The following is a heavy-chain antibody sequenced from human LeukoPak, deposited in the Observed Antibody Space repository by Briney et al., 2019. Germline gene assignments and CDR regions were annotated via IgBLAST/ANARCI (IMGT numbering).Heavy chain of an antibody. Sequence: GASVKVSCKASGYTFTGYYMHWVRQAPGQGLEWMGWINPNSGGTNYAQKFQGRVTMTRDTSISTAYMELSRLRSDDTAVYYCARDYCSSTSCYGYYYYGMDVWGQGTTVTVSS. V-gene: IGHV1-2*02. J-gene: IGHJ6*02. CDR3: ARDYCSSTSCYGYYYYGMDV. D-gene: IGHD2-2*01. CDR1: GYTFTGYY. CDR2: INPNSGGT.